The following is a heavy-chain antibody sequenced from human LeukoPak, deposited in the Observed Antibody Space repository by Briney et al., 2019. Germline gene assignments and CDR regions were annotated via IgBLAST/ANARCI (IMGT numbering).Heavy chain of an antibody. V-gene: IGHV4-4*07. Sequence: SETLSLTCTVSGGSISSYYWSWIRQPAGKGLEWIGRIYTSGSTNYNPSLKSRVTMSVDTSKNQLSLKLSSVTAADTAVYYCARGIAVADIYYFDYWGQGTLVTVSS. J-gene: IGHJ4*02. CDR3: ARGIAVADIYYFDY. CDR2: IYTSGST. D-gene: IGHD6-19*01. CDR1: GGSISSYY.